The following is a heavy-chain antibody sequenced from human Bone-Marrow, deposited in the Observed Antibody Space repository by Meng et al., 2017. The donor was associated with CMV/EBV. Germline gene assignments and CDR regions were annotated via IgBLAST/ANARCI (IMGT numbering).Heavy chain of an antibody. D-gene: IGHD3-3*01. CDR1: G. CDR2: IRAYTGNT. V-gene: IGHV1-18*01. J-gene: IGHJ4*02. CDR3: ARDRDLTYYDFWSGYFGIDY. Sequence: GNSCMREAHEQGIEWMGWIRAYTGNTDYAQKIQGRVTMTTDTSTSTAYMELRSLRSDDTAVYYCARDRDLTYYDFWSGYFGIDYWGQGTLVTVSS.